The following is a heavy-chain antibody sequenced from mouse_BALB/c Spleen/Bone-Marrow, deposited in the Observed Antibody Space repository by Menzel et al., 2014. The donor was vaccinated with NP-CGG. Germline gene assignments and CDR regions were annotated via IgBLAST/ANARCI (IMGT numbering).Heavy chain of an antibody. CDR2: IWAGGST. CDR3: ARDENYYGNYGTMDY. CDR1: GFSLTSYG. V-gene: IGHV2-9*02. Sequence: VQGVESGPGLVAPSQSLSITYTVSGFSLTSYGVHWVRQPPGKGLEWLGVIWAGGSTNYNSALMSRLSISKDSSKSQVFLKMNSLQTDDTAMYYCARDENYYGNYGTMDYWGQGTSATVSS. J-gene: IGHJ4*01. D-gene: IGHD2-1*01.